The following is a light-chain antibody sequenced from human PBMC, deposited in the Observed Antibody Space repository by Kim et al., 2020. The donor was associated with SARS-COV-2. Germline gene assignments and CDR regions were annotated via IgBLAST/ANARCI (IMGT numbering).Light chain of an antibody. V-gene: IGKV1-5*03. J-gene: IGKJ2*01. CDR3: QQYVDYSYT. CDR1: VRDW. CDR2: KAS. Sequence: VRDWLAWYQQKPGEAPNLLISKASNLESGVPSRFSGSGYGTEFTLTINSLQADDFATYYCQQYVDYSYTFGQGTKLEI.